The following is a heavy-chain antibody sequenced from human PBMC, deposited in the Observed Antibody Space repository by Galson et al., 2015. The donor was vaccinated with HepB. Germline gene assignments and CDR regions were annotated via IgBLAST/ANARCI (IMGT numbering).Heavy chain of an antibody. CDR1: GFNLSTYG. CDR2: ISDDGRKK. Sequence: LGLACAAPGFNLSTYGLHWARQAPRKGLEWVRVISDDGRKKDYAACVKGRFTIPRDTSQSTLSLRMNSPRAEDTAVYYCARGVNFGGGATDLFDPWGQGTLVTVSS. D-gene: IGHD1-26*01. CDR3: ARGVNFGGGATDLFDP. J-gene: IGHJ5*02. V-gene: IGHV3-30*03.